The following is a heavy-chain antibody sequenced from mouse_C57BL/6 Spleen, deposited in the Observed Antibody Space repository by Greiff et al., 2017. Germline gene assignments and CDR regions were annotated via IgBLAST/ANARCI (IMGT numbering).Heavy chain of an antibody. CDR3: TARLTVGEGFAY. D-gene: IGHD1-1*01. J-gene: IGHJ3*01. V-gene: IGHV14-4*01. CDR2: IDPENGDT. Sequence: VQLKQSGAELVRPGASVKLSCTASGFNIKDDYMHWVKQRPEQGLEWIGWIDPENGDTEYASKFQGKATLTADTSSNTAYLRLSSLTSEDTAVYYCTARLTVGEGFAYWGQGTLVTVSA. CDR1: GFNIKDDY.